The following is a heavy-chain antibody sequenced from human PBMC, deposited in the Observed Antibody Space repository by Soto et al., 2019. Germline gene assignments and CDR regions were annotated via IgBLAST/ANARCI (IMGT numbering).Heavy chain of an antibody. V-gene: IGHV1-69*12. CDR3: ASAAQPRDYYYGMDV. D-gene: IGHD6-25*01. CDR2: IIPIFGTA. J-gene: IGHJ6*02. Sequence: QVQLVQSGAEVKKPGSSVKVSCKASGGTFSSYGISWVRQAPGQGLEWMGGIIPIFGTANYAQEFQGRVTITADESTRTAYMELSSLRSEATAVYYCASAAQPRDYYYGMDVWGQGTTVTVSS. CDR1: GGTFSSYG.